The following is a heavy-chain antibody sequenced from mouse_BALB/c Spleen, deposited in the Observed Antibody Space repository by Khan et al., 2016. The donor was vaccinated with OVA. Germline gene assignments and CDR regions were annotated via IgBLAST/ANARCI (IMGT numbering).Heavy chain of an antibody. J-gene: IGHJ4*01. CDR2: INTYTGEP. D-gene: IGHD2-14*01. V-gene: IGHV9-3-1*01. Sequence: QIQLVQSGPELKKPGETVKISCKASGYTFRNNGMNWVKQAPGKGLKWMGWINTYTGEPTYADDFKGRFAFSLETSANTAYLQINNLKNEDTATCFCARVGYNGNMDSWGQGTSVTVSS. CDR1: GYTFRNNG. CDR3: ARVGYNGNMDS.